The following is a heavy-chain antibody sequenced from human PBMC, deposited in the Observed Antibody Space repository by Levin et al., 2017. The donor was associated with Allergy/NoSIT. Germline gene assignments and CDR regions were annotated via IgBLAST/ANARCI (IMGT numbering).Heavy chain of an antibody. V-gene: IGHV3-15*01. CDR1: GFTFSNAW. CDR2: IKSKTDGGTT. CDR3: TTGVIITFDAFDI. J-gene: IGHJ3*02. Sequence: GESLKISCAASGFTFSNAWMSWVRQAPGKGLEWVGRIKSKTDGGTTDYAAPVKGRFTISRDDSKNTLYLQMNSLKTEDTAVYYCTTGVIITFDAFDIWGQGTMVTVSS. D-gene: IGHD3-10*01.